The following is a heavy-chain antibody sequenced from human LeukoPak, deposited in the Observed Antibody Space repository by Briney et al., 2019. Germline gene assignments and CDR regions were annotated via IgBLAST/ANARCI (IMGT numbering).Heavy chain of an antibody. CDR2: IWYDGSDK. V-gene: IGHV3-33*01. J-gene: IGHJ4*02. Sequence: GGSLRLSCATSGFTFSNYGMHWVRQAPGKGLEWVAVIWYDGSDKYHADSVKGRFTISRDNSKNTLYLQMNSLRVEDTAVYYCARPVVLGAYLRGAYYFDSWGQGTLVTVSS. D-gene: IGHD3-16*01. CDR3: ARPVVLGAYLRGAYYFDS. CDR1: GFTFSNYG.